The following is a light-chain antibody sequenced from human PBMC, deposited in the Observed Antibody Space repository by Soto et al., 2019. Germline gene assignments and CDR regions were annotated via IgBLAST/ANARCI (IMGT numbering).Light chain of an antibody. CDR1: SSDVGSYNL. CDR3: CSYAGSRV. V-gene: IGLV2-23*01. Sequence: QSALTQPASVSGSPGQSITISCTGTSSDVGSYNLVSWYQQPPGKAPKLMIYEGSKRPSGVSHRFSGSTSGNTASLTISGLQAEDEADYYCCSYAGSRVFGGGTKLTVL. CDR2: EGS. J-gene: IGLJ3*02.